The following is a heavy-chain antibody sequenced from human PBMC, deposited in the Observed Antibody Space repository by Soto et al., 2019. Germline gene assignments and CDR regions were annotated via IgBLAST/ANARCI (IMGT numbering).Heavy chain of an antibody. Sequence: SETLSLTCAVYGGSFSGYYWNWIRQPPGKGLEWIGEIDHSGYTNYNPSLKSRVTISVDTSKNQFTLRLTAVTAAHTAVYYCARVRDWFDPWGQGTRVTVSS. J-gene: IGHJ5*02. CDR3: ARVRDWFDP. CDR2: IDHSGYT. D-gene: IGHD1-1*01. V-gene: IGHV4-34*01. CDR1: GGSFSGYY.